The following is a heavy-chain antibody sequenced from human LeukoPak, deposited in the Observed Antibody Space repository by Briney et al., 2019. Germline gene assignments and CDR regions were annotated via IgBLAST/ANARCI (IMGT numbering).Heavy chain of an antibody. CDR3: ARNSSYDSSGQNAFDI. CDR1: AYSISSGYY. J-gene: IGHJ3*02. D-gene: IGHD3-22*01. Sequence: MTSETLSLTCTVSAYSISSGYYWGWIRQPPGKGLEWIGSLSHSGSTYYNPSLKSRVTISVDTSKNQFSLKLSSVTAADTAVYYCARNSSYDSSGQNAFDIWGQGTMVTVSS. V-gene: IGHV4-38-2*02. CDR2: LSHSGST.